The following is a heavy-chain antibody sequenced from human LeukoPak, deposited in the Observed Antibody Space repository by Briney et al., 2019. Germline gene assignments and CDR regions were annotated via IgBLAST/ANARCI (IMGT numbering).Heavy chain of an antibody. J-gene: IGHJ4*02. CDR1: GFTFGSYA. CDR3: AKDPAAAGRLYYFDY. Sequence: HPGGSLRLSCAASGFTFGSYAMSWVRQAPGKGLEWVSAISGSGGSTYYADSVKGRFTISRDNSKNTLYLQMNSLRAEDTAVYYCAKDPAAAGRLYYFDYWGQGTLVTVSS. CDR2: ISGSGGST. V-gene: IGHV3-23*01. D-gene: IGHD6-13*01.